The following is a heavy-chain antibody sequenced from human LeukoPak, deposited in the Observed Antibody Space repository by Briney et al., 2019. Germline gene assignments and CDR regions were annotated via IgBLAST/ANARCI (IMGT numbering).Heavy chain of an antibody. Sequence: SETLSLTCTVSGGSFSSYSWSWIRQPPGKGLEWIGYIYYSGSTNYNPSLKTRVTISVDTSKKQFSLKLSSVTAADTAVYYCATSPNLYYFDYWGQGALVTVSS. CDR2: IYYSGST. CDR3: ATSPNLYYFDY. J-gene: IGHJ4*02. CDR1: GGSFSSYS. V-gene: IGHV4-59*01. D-gene: IGHD2-8*01.